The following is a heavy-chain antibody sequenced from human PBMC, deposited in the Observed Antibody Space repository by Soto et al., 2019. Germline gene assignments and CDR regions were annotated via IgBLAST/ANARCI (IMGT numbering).Heavy chain of an antibody. J-gene: IGHJ3*02. D-gene: IGHD3-9*01. CDR3: ARYFDCPSRFDI. Sequence: PSETRSLTSTVSGGSIIGYYWSWIRQPPGKRLEWIGYIDYYGSTNYNPSLKSRVTISVDTSKKQFSLNLGSVTAADTAIYYCARYFDCPSRFDIWGQGTMVT. CDR2: IDYYGST. V-gene: IGHV4-59*01. CDR1: GGSIIGYY.